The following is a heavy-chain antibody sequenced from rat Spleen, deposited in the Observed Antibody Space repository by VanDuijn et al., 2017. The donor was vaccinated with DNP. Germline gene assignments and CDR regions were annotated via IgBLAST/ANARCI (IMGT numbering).Heavy chain of an antibody. Sequence: EVQLVESGGGLVQPGRSMKLSCAASGFSFSNYDMAWIRQAPGKGLEWVASIPNGGTNTFYSDSVKGRFTISRDNATSTLYLQMDSLRSEDTATYYCARHDGTEGIDFDYWGQGVMVTVSS. CDR2: IPNGGTNT. J-gene: IGHJ2*01. D-gene: IGHD1-11*01. CDR1: GFSFSNYD. CDR3: ARHDGTEGIDFDY. V-gene: IGHV5-25*01.